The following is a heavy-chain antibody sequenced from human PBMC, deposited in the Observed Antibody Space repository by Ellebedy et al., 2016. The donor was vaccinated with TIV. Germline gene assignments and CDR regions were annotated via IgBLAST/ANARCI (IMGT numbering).Heavy chain of an antibody. J-gene: IGHJ4*02. D-gene: IGHD5-12*01. V-gene: IGHV3-11*06. CDR1: GFTFSDYY. CDR2: ISSSSSYT. Sequence: GESLKISCAASGFTFSDYYMSWIRQAPGKGLEWVSYISSSSSYTNYADSVKGRFTISRDNAKNSLYLQMNSLRAEDTAVYYCARSGGYGWLRLRGGFDYWGQGTLVTVSS. CDR3: ARSGGYGWLRLRGGFDY.